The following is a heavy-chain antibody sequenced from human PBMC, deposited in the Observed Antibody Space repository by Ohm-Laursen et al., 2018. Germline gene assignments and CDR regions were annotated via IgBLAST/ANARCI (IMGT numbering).Heavy chain of an antibody. CDR3: ATILPGTWYAFDM. D-gene: IGHD1-1*01. CDR1: GGSISSSSYY. CDR2: IYYSGST. J-gene: IGHJ3*02. V-gene: IGHV4-39*07. Sequence: GTLSLTCTVSGGSISSSSYYWGWIRQPPGKGLEWIGSIYYSGSTYYNPSLKSRVTMSIDTSKNQVSLKLNSVTAVDTAMYYCATILPGTWYAFDMWGQGTMVTVSS.